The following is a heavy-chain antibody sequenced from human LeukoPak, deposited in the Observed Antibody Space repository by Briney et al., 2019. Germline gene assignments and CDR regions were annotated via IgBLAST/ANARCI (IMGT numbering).Heavy chain of an antibody. CDR2: IYTSGST. CDR3: ARGFRGPNFDY. Sequence: SQTLSLTCTVSGGSISSGNYYWSWIRKPAGKGLEWIGRIYTSGSTNYNPSLKSRVTISVDTSKNQFSLNLSSVTAADTAVYYCARGFRGPNFDYWGQGTLVTVSS. J-gene: IGHJ4*02. V-gene: IGHV4-61*02. CDR1: GGSISSGNYY. D-gene: IGHD3-10*01.